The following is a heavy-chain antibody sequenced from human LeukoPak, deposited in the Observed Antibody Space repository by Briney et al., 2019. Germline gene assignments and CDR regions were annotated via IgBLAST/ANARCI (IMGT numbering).Heavy chain of an antibody. CDR1: GFAFNTYS. V-gene: IGHV3-33*08. J-gene: IGHJ4*02. Sequence: GGPLRLSCAASGFAFNTYSMHWVRQAPGKGLEWVAVIWYDGSNKYYADSVKGRFTISRDNSKNTLYLQVNSLRAEDTAVCYCARDGSSHIDYWGQGTLVTVSS. CDR2: IWYDGSNK. CDR3: ARDGSSHIDY.